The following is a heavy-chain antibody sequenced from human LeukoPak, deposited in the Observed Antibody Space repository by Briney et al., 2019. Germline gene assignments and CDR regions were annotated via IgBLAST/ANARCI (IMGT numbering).Heavy chain of an antibody. Sequence: PSETLSLTCTASGGSISSYYWSWIRQPPGKGLEWIGYIYYSGSTNYNPSLKSRVTISVDTSKNQFSLKLSSVTAADTAVYYCARRRSGYYYYYYYYYMDVWGKGTTVTVSS. J-gene: IGHJ6*03. V-gene: IGHV4-59*12. CDR1: GGSISSYY. CDR3: ARRRSGYYYYYYYYYMDV. CDR2: IYYSGST. D-gene: IGHD3-22*01.